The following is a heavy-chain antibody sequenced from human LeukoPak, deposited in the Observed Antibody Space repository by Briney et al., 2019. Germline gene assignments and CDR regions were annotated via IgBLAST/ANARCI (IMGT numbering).Heavy chain of an antibody. D-gene: IGHD6-13*01. V-gene: IGHV2-5*01. Sequence: SGPTLVKPTQTLTLTCTFSGFSLSTSGVGVGWIRQPPGKALEWLALIYWNDDKRYSPSLKSRLTITKGTSKNQVVPTMTNMDPVDTATYYCAHRRLQAAARNNWFDPWGQGTLVTVSS. CDR2: IYWNDDK. CDR1: GFSLSTSGVG. J-gene: IGHJ5*02. CDR3: AHRRLQAAARNNWFDP.